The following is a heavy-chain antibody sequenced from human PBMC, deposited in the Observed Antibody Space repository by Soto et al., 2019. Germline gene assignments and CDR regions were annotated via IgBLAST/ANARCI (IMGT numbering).Heavy chain of an antibody. Sequence: EVQLLESGGGLVQPGGSLRLSCAASGFTFSSYAVSWVRQAPAKGLEWVSAISGSGSSTYYADSVKGRFTISRDKSKNTLYRQMKGLRAGDTAVYYGANSIAAAGIAMDYWGKGTLVTVS. J-gene: IGHJ4*02. CDR3: ANSIAAAGIAMDY. CDR2: ISGSGSST. D-gene: IGHD6-13*01. CDR1: GFTFSSYA. V-gene: IGHV3-23*01.